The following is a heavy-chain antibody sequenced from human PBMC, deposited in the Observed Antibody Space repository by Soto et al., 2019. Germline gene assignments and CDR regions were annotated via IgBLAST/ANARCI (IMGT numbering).Heavy chain of an antibody. Sequence: SETLSLTCTVSGGSISSYYWSWIRQPPGKGLEWIGYIYYSGSTNYNPSLESRVTISVDTSKNQFSLKLSSVTAADTAVYYCARSDGRYWGQGTLVTVSS. CDR2: IYYSGST. V-gene: IGHV4-59*01. J-gene: IGHJ4*02. CDR1: GGSISSYY. CDR3: ARSDGRY.